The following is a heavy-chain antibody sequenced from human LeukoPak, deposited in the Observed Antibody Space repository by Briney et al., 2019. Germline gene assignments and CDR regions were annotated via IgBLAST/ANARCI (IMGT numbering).Heavy chain of an antibody. Sequence: PGGSLRLSCAASGFTFSETWMNWVRQVPGKGLEWVGNIEPDGSESYYLDSVEGRFTISRDNVKNSLYLQMNSLRAEDTAIYYCARPGVAGGAFDIWRPGTVVTVSS. CDR2: IEPDGSES. CDR3: ARPGVAGGAFDI. CDR1: GFTFSETW. D-gene: IGHD1-26*01. V-gene: IGHV3-7*01. J-gene: IGHJ3*02.